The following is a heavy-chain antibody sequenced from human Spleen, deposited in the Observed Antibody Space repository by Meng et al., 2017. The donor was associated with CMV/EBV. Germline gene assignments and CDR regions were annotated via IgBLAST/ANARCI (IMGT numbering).Heavy chain of an antibody. V-gene: IGHV4-34*01. J-gene: IGHJ4*02. CDR1: GGSCSGYY. CDR3: ARGRRLKRWLQSGSFDY. D-gene: IGHD5-24*01. CDR2: INHSGST. Sequence: YGGSCSGYYWSWIRRPPGKGLEWIGEINHSGSTNYNPSLKSRVTISVDTSKNQFSLKLSSVTAADTAVYYCARGRRLKRWLQSGSFDYWGQGTLVTVSS.